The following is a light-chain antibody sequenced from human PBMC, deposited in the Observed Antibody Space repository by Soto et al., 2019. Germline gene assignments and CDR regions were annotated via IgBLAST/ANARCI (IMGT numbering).Light chain of an antibody. CDR1: QGISSW. J-gene: IGKJ1*01. Sequence: IQMTQSPSSVSASVGDRVTITCRASQGISSWLAWYQQKPGVAPKLLISAASTLHSGVPLRFSGSGSGTEFTLTISSLQPEDFATYYCLQCNSYPWTFGQGTKVDIK. V-gene: IGKV1-12*01. CDR3: LQCNSYPWT. CDR2: AAS.